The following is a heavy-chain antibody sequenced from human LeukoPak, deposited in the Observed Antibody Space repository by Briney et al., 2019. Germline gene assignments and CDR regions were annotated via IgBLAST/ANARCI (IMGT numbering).Heavy chain of an antibody. V-gene: IGHV4-59*08. CDR1: GGSLSSYY. Sequence: SETLSLTCTVSGGSLSSYYRSWIRQPPGKGLEWIGYTYHSGTTNYDSSLKSRVTMSLDTSRSQLSLNLTSVTAADTAVYYCARHGVTRWYFDLWGRGTLVTVSS. J-gene: IGHJ2*01. D-gene: IGHD2-8*01. CDR2: TYHSGTT. CDR3: ARHGVTRWYFDL.